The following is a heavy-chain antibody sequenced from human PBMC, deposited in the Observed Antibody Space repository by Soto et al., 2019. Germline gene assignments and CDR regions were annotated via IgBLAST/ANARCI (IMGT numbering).Heavy chain of an antibody. Sequence: SETLSLTCAAYGGSFSGYSWSWIRQPPGKGLEWIGEINHSGSTNYNPPLKSRVTISVDTSKNQFSLKLSSVTAADTAVYYCATVRARRTLSADYWGQGTLVTVSS. CDR2: INHSGST. V-gene: IGHV4-34*01. CDR1: GGSFSGYS. D-gene: IGHD3-10*01. CDR3: ATVRARRTLSADY. J-gene: IGHJ4*02.